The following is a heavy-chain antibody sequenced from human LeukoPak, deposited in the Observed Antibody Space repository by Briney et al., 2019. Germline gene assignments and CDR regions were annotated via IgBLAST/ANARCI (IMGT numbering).Heavy chain of an antibody. J-gene: IGHJ4*02. D-gene: IGHD6-6*01. CDR3: ARGGAARPLDY. Sequence: ASVKVSCKASGYTFTSYDINWVRQATEQGLEWMGWMNPNSGNTGYAQKFQGRVAITRNTSISTAYMELSSLRSEDTAVYYCARGGAARPLDYWGQGTLVTVSS. CDR1: GYTFTSYD. CDR2: MNPNSGNT. V-gene: IGHV1-8*03.